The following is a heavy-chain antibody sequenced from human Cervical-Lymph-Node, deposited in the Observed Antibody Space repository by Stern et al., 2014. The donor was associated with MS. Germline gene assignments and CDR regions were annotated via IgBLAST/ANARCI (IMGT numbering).Heavy chain of an antibody. CDR2: ISYDGSDK. V-gene: IGHV3-30*18. CDR3: AKRVSGELLIDY. Sequence: VHLVESGGGVVQPGRSLRLSCVASGFTFSRCGMHWVRQAPGKGLEWVAVISYDGSDKYYADSVRGRFTISRDNSKNTLYLQMNSLRAEDTAVYYCAKRVSGELLIDYWGQGSLVTVSS. CDR1: GFTFSRCG. D-gene: IGHD7-27*01. J-gene: IGHJ4*02.